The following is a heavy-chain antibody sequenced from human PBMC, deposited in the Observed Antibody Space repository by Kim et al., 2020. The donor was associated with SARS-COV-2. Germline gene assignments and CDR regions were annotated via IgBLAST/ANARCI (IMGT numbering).Heavy chain of an antibody. D-gene: IGHD6-25*01. CDR2: INPSGAFT. J-gene: IGHJ4*02. CDR1: GFTFTNYF. CDR3: AREAALIAAPQKNVDY. V-gene: IGHV1-46*01. Sequence: ASVKVSCKASGFTFTNYFMHWVRQAPGQGLEWMGTINPSGAFTLFTQKYQGRVIITKDTSTSTVYMEVSSLRSEDTAVYFCAREAALIAAPQKNVDYWGQGPLVTVSS.